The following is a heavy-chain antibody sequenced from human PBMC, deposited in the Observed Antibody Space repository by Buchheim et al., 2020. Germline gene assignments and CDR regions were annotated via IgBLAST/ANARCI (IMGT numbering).Heavy chain of an antibody. J-gene: IGHJ4*02. D-gene: IGHD3-10*01. CDR2: IYTSGST. CDR3: ARDDWFGGFHFDY. V-gene: IGHV4-61*02. CDR1: GGSISSGSYY. Sequence: QVQLQESGPGLVKPSQTLSLTCTVSGGSISSGSYYWSWIRQPAGKGLEWIGRIYTSGSTNYNPSLKSRVTISVDTSKKQFSLKLSSVTAADTAVYYCARDDWFGGFHFDYWGQGTL.